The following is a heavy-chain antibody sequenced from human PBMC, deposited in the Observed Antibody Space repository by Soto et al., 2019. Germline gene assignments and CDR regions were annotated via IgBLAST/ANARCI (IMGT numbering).Heavy chain of an antibody. V-gene: IGHV4-59*12. CDR1: GGSISSYY. J-gene: IGHJ6*02. D-gene: IGHD3-10*01. CDR3: ARVFGFGGMDV. CDR2: IYNSGSI. Sequence: PSETLSLTCTVSGGSISSYYWSWIRQPPGKGLEWIGYIYNSGSINYNPSLKSRVTISVDTPKNQLSLKLSSVTAADTAVYYCARVFGFGGMDVWGQGTMVTVSS.